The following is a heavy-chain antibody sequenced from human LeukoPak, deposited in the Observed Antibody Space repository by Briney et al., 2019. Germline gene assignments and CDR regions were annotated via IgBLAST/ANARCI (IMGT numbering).Heavy chain of an antibody. D-gene: IGHD6-19*01. CDR3: AKSGAVAGTLGKDYYYYYMDV. CDR1: GFTFSSYG. V-gene: IGHV3-30*02. J-gene: IGHJ6*03. CDR2: IRYDGSNK. Sequence: GGSLRLSCAASGFTFSSYGMHWVRQAPGKGLEGVAFIRYDGSNKYYADSVKGRFTIPRDNSKNMLYLQMNSLRAEDTAVYYCAKSGAVAGTLGKDYYYYYMDVWGKGTTVTISS.